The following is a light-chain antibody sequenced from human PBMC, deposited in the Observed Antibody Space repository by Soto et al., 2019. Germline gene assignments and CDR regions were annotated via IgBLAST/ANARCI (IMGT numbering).Light chain of an antibody. CDR1: ESVSTN. V-gene: IGKV3-15*01. CDR3: QYYNTWPWT. Sequence: EILITQSPAILSVSPGERATLSCRASESVSTNLAWYQQKAGQAPRLLIYAASTRATGIPARFSGSGSGTEVTLTISSLQSEDFAVYYCQYYNTWPWTFGQGTKVE. CDR2: AAS. J-gene: IGKJ1*01.